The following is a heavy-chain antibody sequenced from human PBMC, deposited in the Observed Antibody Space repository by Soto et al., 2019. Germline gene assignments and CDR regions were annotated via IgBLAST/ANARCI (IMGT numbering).Heavy chain of an antibody. Sequence: SLRLSCATSGFIFEDYAMHWVRHAPGKGLEWVPGLSWNGGATGYADSVRGRFTTSRDNARPSLYLQMNSLRPEDTALYYCEKDREANTIFDALEVWGQGKMVTVS. V-gene: IGHV3-9*01. CDR2: LSWNGGAT. CDR1: GFIFEDYA. J-gene: IGHJ3*01. D-gene: IGHD1-1*01. CDR3: EKDREANTIFDALEV.